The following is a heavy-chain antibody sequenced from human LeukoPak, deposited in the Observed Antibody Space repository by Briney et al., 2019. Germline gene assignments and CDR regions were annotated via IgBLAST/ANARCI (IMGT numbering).Heavy chain of an antibody. J-gene: IGHJ4*02. D-gene: IGHD3-22*01. V-gene: IGHV3-74*01. Sequence: EGSLRLSCAASGFTFSSSWMHWVRQAPGKGLEWVSRVNSDGSSTTYADSVKGRFTISRDNAKNTLYLQMNSLRAEDTAVYYCARVVDDYDSGGYSWFDFWGQGALVTVSS. CDR1: GFTFSSSW. CDR2: VNSDGSST. CDR3: ARVVDDYDSGGYSWFDF.